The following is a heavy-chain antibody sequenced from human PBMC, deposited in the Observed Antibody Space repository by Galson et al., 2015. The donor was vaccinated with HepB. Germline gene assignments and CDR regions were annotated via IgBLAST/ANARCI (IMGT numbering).Heavy chain of an antibody. CDR2: IYYSGST. D-gene: IGHD4/OR15-4a*01. Sequence: ETLSLTCTVPGGSISSYYWSWIRQPPGKGLEWIGYIYYSGSTNYNPSLKSRVTISVDTSKNQFSLKLSSVTAADTAVYYCARERAGGLWGFDPWGQGTLVTVSS. CDR1: GGSISSYY. CDR3: ARERAGGLWGFDP. V-gene: IGHV4-59*01. J-gene: IGHJ5*02.